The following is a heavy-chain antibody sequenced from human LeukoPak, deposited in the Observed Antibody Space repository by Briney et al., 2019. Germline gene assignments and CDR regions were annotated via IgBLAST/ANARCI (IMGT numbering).Heavy chain of an antibody. CDR2: IYYSEST. CDR3: ARVGTTILQVDS. CDR1: GGSFSSYY. Sequence: PSETLSLTCTVSGGSFSSYYWSWIRQPPGKGLEWIGYIYYSESTNYNPSLKSRVTISVDTSKKQFSLKLSSVTAADTAVYYCARVGTTILQVDSWGQGTLVTVSS. D-gene: IGHD1-1*01. V-gene: IGHV4-59*01. J-gene: IGHJ5*02.